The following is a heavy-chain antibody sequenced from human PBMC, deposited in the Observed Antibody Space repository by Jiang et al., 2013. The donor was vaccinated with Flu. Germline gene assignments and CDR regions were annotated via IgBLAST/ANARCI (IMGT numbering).Heavy chain of an antibody. J-gene: IGHJ4*02. Sequence: GPGLVKPSETLSLTCTVSGYSISSDYYWGWIRQPPGQGLEWIGSFWHSGSTYYNPSLKSRVTISIDTSKNQFSLKLSSVTAADTAVYYCARAALTSSSGWYDYWGQGTLVTVSS. V-gene: IGHV4-38-2*02. CDR3: ARAALTSSSGWYDY. CDR1: GYSISSDYY. D-gene: IGHD6-19*01. CDR2: FWHSGST.